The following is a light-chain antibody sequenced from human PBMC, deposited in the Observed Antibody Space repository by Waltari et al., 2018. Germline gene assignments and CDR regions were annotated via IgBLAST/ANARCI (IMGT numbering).Light chain of an antibody. CDR2: RNA. V-gene: IGLV1-47*01. J-gene: IGLJ3*02. Sequence: QSVLTQPPSASGTPGQRVTISCSGSTTNIGSNSVHWYQQLPGAAPKLLIYRNAQRPSGFPDRFSGSKTGTSASLAISGLRSEDEADYYCAAWDDSLRGFIMFGGGTKLTVL. CDR3: AAWDDSLRGFIM. CDR1: TTNIGSNS.